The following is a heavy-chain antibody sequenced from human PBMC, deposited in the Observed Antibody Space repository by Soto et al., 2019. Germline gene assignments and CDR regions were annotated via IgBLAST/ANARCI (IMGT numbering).Heavy chain of an antibody. CDR3: ASKRNTYGPVALDY. Sequence: GGSLRLSCAASGFTVSTNHMSWVRQAPGKGLEWISVIYSDGSTYYADSVKGRFTISRDNSKNTLYLQMNSLRAEDTAVYYCASKRNTYGPVALDYWGQGTLVTVSS. J-gene: IGHJ4*02. CDR1: GFTVSTNH. CDR2: IYSDGST. V-gene: IGHV3-53*01. D-gene: IGHD5-18*01.